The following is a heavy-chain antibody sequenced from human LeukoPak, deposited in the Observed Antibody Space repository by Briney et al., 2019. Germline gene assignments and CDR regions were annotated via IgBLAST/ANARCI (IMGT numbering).Heavy chain of an antibody. CDR1: GFTFSSYA. V-gene: IGHV3-30*04. Sequence: GGSLRLSCAASGFTFSSYAMSWVRQAPGKGLEWVAVISYDGSNKYYADSVKGRFIISRDNSKNTLYPQMNSLRAEDTAVYYCARDVRGFVTIFGVVPRGWGQGTLVTVSS. J-gene: IGHJ4*02. CDR3: ARDVRGFVTIFGVVPRG. CDR2: ISYDGSNK. D-gene: IGHD3-3*01.